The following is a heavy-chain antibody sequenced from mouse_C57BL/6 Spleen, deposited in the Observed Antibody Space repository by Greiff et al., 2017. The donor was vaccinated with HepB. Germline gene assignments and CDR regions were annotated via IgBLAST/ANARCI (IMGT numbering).Heavy chain of an antibody. V-gene: IGHV1-69*01. J-gene: IGHJ2*01. Sequence: QVQLQQPGAELVMPGASVKLSCKASGYTFTSYWMHWVKQRPGQGLEWIGEIDPSDSYTNYNQKFKGKSTLTVDKSSSTAYMQLSSLTSEDSAVYYCARFSSGYRCDYWGQGTTLTVSS. CDR2: IDPSDSYT. D-gene: IGHD3-2*02. CDR3: ARFSSGYRCDY. CDR1: GYTFTSYW.